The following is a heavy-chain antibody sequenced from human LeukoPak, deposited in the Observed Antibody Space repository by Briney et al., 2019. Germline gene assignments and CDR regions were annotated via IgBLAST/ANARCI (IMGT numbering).Heavy chain of an antibody. CDR2: IKSKTDVRTT. CDR3: TTNVVVTAINSYYYGMDV. D-gene: IGHD2-21*02. Sequence: KPGGSLRLSCAASGFTFSNAWTSWVRPAPGKGLEWGGRIKSKTDVRTTDYAAPVKGRFTISRHDSKNTLYLQMNSLKTEDTAVYYCTTNVVVTAINSYYYGMDVWGQGTTVTVSS. CDR1: GFTFSNAW. J-gene: IGHJ6*02. V-gene: IGHV3-15*01.